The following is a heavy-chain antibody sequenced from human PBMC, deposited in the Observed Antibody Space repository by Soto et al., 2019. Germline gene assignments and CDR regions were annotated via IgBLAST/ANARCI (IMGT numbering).Heavy chain of an antibody. CDR3: ARDANWGWNGMDV. D-gene: IGHD7-27*01. CDR2: IKQDGSEK. J-gene: IGHJ6*02. V-gene: IGHV3-7*03. CDR1: GFTFSSYW. Sequence: PGGSLRLSCAASGFTFSSYWMSWVRQAPGKGLEWVANIKQDGSEKYYVDSVKGRFTISRDNAKNSLYLQMNSLRAEDTAVYYCARDANWGWNGMDVWGQGTTVTVSS.